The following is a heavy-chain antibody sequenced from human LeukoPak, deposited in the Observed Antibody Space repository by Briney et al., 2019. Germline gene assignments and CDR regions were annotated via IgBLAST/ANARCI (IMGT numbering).Heavy chain of an antibody. CDR2: IKQDGSEK. CDR3: ASWAPVDY. V-gene: IGHV3-7*01. J-gene: IGHJ4*02. Sequence: PGGSLRLSCAASGFTCSSYWMSWVRQAPGKGMEWVANIKQDGSEKYYVDSVKGRFTISRDNAKNSLYLQMNSLRAEDTAVYYCASWAPVDYWGQGTLVTVSS. CDR1: GFTCSSYW. D-gene: IGHD1-26*01.